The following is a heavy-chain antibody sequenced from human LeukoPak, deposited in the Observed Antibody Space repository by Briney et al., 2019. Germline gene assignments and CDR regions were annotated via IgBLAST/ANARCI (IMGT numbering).Heavy chain of an antibody. V-gene: IGHV5-51*01. CDR1: GYSFTTYW. J-gene: IGHJ4*02. CDR2: ISPDDSDI. D-gene: IGHD1-26*01. CDR3: ARHEGSGSYYSY. Sequence: GGSLKISCKGSGYSFTTYWIAWVRQMPGRGLEWMGIISPDDSDIRYSPSFQGHVTISADKSISTAYLQWSSLQASDTAMYYCARHEGSGSYYSYWGQGTLVTVSS.